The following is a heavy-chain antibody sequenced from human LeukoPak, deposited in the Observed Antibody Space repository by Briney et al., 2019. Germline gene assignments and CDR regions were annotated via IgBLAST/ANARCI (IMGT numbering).Heavy chain of an antibody. CDR2: ISSSSSYI. J-gene: IGHJ4*02. CDR1: GFTFSSYS. D-gene: IGHD3-22*01. V-gene: IGHV3-21*01. Sequence: GGSLRLSCAASGFTFSSYSMNWVRQAPGKGLEWVSSISSSSSYIYYADSVKGRFTISRDNAKNSLYLQMNSLRDEDTAVYYCFAGYYDSSGSYFDYWGQGTLVTVSS. CDR3: FAGYYDSSGSYFDY.